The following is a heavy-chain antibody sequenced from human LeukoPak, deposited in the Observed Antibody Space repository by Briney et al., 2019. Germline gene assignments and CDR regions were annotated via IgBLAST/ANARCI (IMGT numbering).Heavy chain of an antibody. CDR2: ISGSGGST. J-gene: IGHJ4*02. CDR3: AKEAGYCSTTTCYVDY. CDR1: GFTFSSYA. Sequence: PGGSLRLSCAASGFTFSSYAMSWVRQAPGKGLEWVSGISGSGGSTYYADSVKGRFTISRDNSKNTLYLQMNSLNAEDTAVYYCAKEAGYCSTTTCYVDYWGQGTLVTVSS. V-gene: IGHV3-23*01. D-gene: IGHD2-2*03.